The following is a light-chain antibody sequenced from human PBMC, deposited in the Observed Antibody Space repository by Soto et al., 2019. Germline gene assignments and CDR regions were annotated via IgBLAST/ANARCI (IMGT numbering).Light chain of an antibody. Sequence: QLVLTQPPSASGTPGQRVTISCSGSSSNIGSNTVNWYQQLPGTAPKRLIYSNNQRPSGVPDRFSGSKSGTSASLAISGLQSEDEADYYCAAWDDSLNGPVFGGGTKLTVL. V-gene: IGLV1-44*01. CDR3: AAWDDSLNGPV. CDR1: SSNIGSNT. CDR2: SNN. J-gene: IGLJ2*01.